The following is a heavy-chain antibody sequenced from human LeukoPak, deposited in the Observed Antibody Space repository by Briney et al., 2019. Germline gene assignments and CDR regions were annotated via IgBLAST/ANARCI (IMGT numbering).Heavy chain of an antibody. Sequence: SETLSLTCTVSGGSISSYYWSWIRQPPGKGLEWIGYIYTSGSTTYNTSLKSRGTISVDTSKNQFSLKLSSVTAADTAVYYCARHGYSNYYYYYYMDVWGKGTTVTVSS. D-gene: IGHD4-11*01. CDR1: GGSISSYY. CDR3: ARHGYSNYYYYYYMDV. CDR2: IYTSGST. J-gene: IGHJ6*03. V-gene: IGHV4-4*09.